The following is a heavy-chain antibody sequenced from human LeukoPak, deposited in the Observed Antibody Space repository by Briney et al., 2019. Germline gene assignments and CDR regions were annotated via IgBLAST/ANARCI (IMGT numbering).Heavy chain of an antibody. CDR3: AKDAGGSGSYRP. V-gene: IGHV3-23*01. Sequence: GGSLRLSCAASGFTFSSYSMNWVRQAPGKGLEWVSAISGSGGSTYYADSVKGRFTISRDNSKNTLYLQMNSLRAEDTAVYYCAKDAGGSGSYRPWGQGTLVTVSS. CDR2: ISGSGGST. CDR1: GFTFSSYS. J-gene: IGHJ5*02. D-gene: IGHD3-10*01.